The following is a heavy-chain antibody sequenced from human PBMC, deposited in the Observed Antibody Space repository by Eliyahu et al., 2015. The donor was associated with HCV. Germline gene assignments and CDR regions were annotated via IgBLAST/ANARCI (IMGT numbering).Heavy chain of an antibody. CDR1: GFTFSSSG. Sequence: QVQLVESGGGVVQPGGSLRLSCAASGFTFSSSGMHWVRQAPGKGLEWVALIRYDGTDQYYADSVKGRFTISRDNSKNTLYLQMNSLRPEDTAVYYCAKFLLVWGQGTLVTVSS. D-gene: IGHD3-3*01. CDR3: AKFLLV. V-gene: IGHV3-30*02. CDR2: IRYDGTDQ. J-gene: IGHJ4*02.